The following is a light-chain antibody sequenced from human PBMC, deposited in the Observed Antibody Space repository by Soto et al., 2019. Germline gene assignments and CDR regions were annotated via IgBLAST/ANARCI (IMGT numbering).Light chain of an antibody. CDR1: QSISSR. CDR3: QQYNSYSYT. V-gene: IGKV1-5*01. CDR2: DAS. Sequence: QMTESASTLSASVVDRVTITCRASQSISSRLAWYQQKSGKAPKLLIYDASNLENGVPSRFSGSGSGTDFTLTISSLQPDDFATYYCQQYNSYSYTFGQGTRLEIK. J-gene: IGKJ5*01.